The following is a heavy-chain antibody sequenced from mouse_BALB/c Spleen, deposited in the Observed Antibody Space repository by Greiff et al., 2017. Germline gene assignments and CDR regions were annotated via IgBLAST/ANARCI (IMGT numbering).Heavy chain of an antibody. CDR3: TRGGVRRAGDYAMDY. CDR1: GYSFTSYW. D-gene: IGHD2-14*01. Sequence: EVQLQQSGTVLARPGASVKMSCKASGYSFTSYWMHWVKQRPGQGLEWIGAIYPGNSDTSYNQKFKGKAKLTAVTSASTAYMELSSLTNEDSAVYYCTRGGVRRAGDYAMDYWGQGTSVTVSS. V-gene: IGHV1-5*01. CDR2: IYPGNSDT. J-gene: IGHJ4*01.